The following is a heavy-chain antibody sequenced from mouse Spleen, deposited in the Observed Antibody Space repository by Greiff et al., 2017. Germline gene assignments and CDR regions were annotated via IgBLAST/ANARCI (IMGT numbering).Heavy chain of an antibody. CDR3: ARGYDDYVSWFAY. D-gene: IGHD2-3*01. Sequence: VQLQQSGAELAKPGASVKLSCKASGYTFTSYWMHWVKQRPGQGLEWIGYINPSSGYTKYNQKFKDKATLTADKSSSTAYMQLSSLTYEDSAVYYCARGYDDYVSWFAYWGQGTLVTVSA. CDR1: GYTFTSYW. V-gene: IGHV1-7*01. J-gene: IGHJ3*01. CDR2: INPSSGYT.